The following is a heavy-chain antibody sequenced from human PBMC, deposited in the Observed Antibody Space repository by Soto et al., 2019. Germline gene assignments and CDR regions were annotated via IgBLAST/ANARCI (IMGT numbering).Heavy chain of an antibody. CDR2: IYYSGST. Sequence: SETLSLTFTVSGGSISSGDYSWSWIRQPPGKGLEWIGYIYYSGSTYYNPSLKSRVTISVDTSKNQFSLKLRSVTAADTAVYYCARVASSGYFDYWGQGTLVTVSS. CDR1: GGSISSGDYS. CDR3: ARVASSGYFDY. D-gene: IGHD3-22*01. J-gene: IGHJ4*02. V-gene: IGHV4-30-4*01.